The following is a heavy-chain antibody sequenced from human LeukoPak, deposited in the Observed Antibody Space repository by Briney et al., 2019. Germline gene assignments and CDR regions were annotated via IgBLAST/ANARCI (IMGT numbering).Heavy chain of an antibody. V-gene: IGHV4-59*03. CDR3: ARRTRGFFDY. CDR1: GGSLSSYF. J-gene: IGHJ4*02. Sequence: PSETLSLTCTVSGGSLSSYFWSWIRRPPGKGLEWIGYIYYSGSTNYNPSLKSRVTISVDTSKRQFSLKVSSVTAADTAVYYCARRTRGFFDYWGQGILVTVSS. D-gene: IGHD2-2*01. CDR2: IYYSGST.